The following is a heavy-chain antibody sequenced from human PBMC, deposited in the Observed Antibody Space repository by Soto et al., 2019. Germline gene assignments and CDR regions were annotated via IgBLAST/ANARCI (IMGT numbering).Heavy chain of an antibody. CDR2: IIPIFDIT. D-gene: IGHD3-22*01. V-gene: IGHV1-69*02. Sequence: QVQLVQSGTEVKKPGSSVTVSCKASGGPYSKYSISWVRQAPGQGLEWMGRIIPIFDITNYAQKFQGRVTITAAKATSTVYMDLSSLRSEDTAVYYCARSLLGDYYDSDGLDNWGQGTLVTVSS. CDR3: ARSLLGDYYDSDGLDN. J-gene: IGHJ4*02. CDR1: GGPYSKYS.